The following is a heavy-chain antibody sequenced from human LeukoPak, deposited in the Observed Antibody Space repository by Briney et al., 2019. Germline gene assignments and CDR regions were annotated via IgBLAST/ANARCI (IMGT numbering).Heavy chain of an antibody. CDR3: ARARESMATAGSYFDY. J-gene: IGHJ4*02. V-gene: IGHV4-30-2*01. D-gene: IGHD6-13*01. CDR2: IYHTGNT. Sequence: SQTLSLTCAVSGGSISSGDYSWSWIRQPPGNGLEWIGYIYHTGNTNYNPSLKSRVTISVARSKNQFSLRLSSVTAADTAVYYCARARESMATAGSYFDYWGQGTLVTISS. CDR1: GGSISSGDYS.